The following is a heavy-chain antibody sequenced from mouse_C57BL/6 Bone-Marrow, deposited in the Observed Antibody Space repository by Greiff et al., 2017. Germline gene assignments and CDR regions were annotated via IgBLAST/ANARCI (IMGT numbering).Heavy chain of an antibody. V-gene: IGHV1-26*01. Sequence: VQLQQSGPELVKPGASVKISCKASGYTFTDYYMNWVKQSHGKSLEWIGDINPNNGGTSYNQKFKGKATLTVDKSSSTAYMELRSLTSEDSAVYYCAREVYYGSSPYWYFDVWGTGTTVTVSS. CDR1: GYTFTDYY. CDR3: AREVYYGSSPYWYFDV. CDR2: INPNNGGT. D-gene: IGHD1-1*01. J-gene: IGHJ1*03.